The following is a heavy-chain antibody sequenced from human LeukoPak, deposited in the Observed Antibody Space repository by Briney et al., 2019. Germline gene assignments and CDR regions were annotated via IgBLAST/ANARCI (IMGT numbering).Heavy chain of an antibody. CDR1: GGSFSGYY. CDR3: ARANAVTTVLFDL. V-gene: IGHV4-34*01. CDR2: VNHGGGA. D-gene: IGHD4-17*01. Sequence: SETLSLTCALYGGSFSGYYWSWIREPPGKGVEWLGEVNHGGGANYNLSLKSRVTMSADTSKNHFSLELSSVTAAHTAIYYCARANAVTTVLFDLWGRGTLVSVSS. J-gene: IGHJ2*01.